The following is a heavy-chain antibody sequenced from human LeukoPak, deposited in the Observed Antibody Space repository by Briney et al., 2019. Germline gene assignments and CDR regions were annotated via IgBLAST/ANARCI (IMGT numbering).Heavy chain of an antibody. J-gene: IGHJ4*02. CDR1: GFTFDDYA. CDR3: AKTPIAAAGTAGGYFDY. CDR2: ISGDGGST. Sequence: GGSLRLSCAASGFTFDDYAMHWVRQAPGKGLEWVPLISGDGGSTYYADSVKGRFTISRDNSKNSLYLQMNSLRTEDTALYYCAKTPIAAAGTAGGYFDYWGQGTLVTVSS. D-gene: IGHD6-13*01. V-gene: IGHV3-43*02.